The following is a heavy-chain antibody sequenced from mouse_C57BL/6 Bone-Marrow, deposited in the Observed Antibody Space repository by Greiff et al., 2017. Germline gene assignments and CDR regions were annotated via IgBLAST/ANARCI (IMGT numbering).Heavy chain of an antibody. CDR3: TIRRYFDY. CDR2: IDPENGDT. J-gene: IGHJ2*01. V-gene: IGHV14-4*01. Sequence: EVHLVESGAELVRPGASVKLSCTASGFNIKDDYMHWLKQRPEQGREWIGWIDPENGDTEYASKFQGKATITADTSSNQSYLQLSSLTSGGTAGYYCTIRRYFDYWGQGTTLTVSS. CDR1: GFNIKDDY.